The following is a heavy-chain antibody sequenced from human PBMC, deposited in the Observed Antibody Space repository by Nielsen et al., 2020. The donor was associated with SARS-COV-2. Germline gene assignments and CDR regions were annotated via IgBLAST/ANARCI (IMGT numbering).Heavy chain of an antibody. CDR1: GFTFNTYN. CDR3: AKDISYYYYMDV. J-gene: IGHJ6*03. Sequence: LSLTCAASGFTFNTYNMAWVRQAPGKGLEWVSYISTSSYTIYYADSVKGRFTISRDNAKNSLYLQMNSLRAEDTAVYYCAKDISYYYYMDVWGKGTTVTVSS. V-gene: IGHV3-48*04. CDR2: ISTSSYTI. D-gene: IGHD3-3*02.